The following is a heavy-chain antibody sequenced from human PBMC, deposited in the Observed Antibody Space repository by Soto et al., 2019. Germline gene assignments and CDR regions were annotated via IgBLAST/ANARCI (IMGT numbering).Heavy chain of an antibody. D-gene: IGHD5-18*01. CDR1: GDPVSSDSYY. J-gene: IGHJ4*02. Sequence: SETLSLTCTVSGDPVSSDSYYWTWIRQPPGKGLEWIGYISSSGRTNYNPSLKSRVTISLDTSNNQFSLELTSVTAADTAIYYCARDIRGYSRAFDYWGQGTLVTVSS. CDR3: ARDIRGYSRAFDY. CDR2: ISSSGRT. V-gene: IGHV4-61*01.